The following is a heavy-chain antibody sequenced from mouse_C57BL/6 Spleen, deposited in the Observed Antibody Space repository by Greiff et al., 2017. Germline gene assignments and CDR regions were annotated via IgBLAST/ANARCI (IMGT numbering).Heavy chain of an antibody. J-gene: IGHJ4*01. V-gene: IGHV1-61*01. CDR1: GYTFTSYW. CDR3: ARRYGNYNYAMDY. D-gene: IGHD2-10*02. CDR2: IYPSDSET. Sequence: VKLKQPGAELVRPGSSVKLSCKASGYTFTSYWMDWVKQRPGQGLEWIGNIYPSDSETHYNQKFKDKATLTVDKSSSTAYMQLSSLTSEDSAVYYCARRYGNYNYAMDYWGQGTSVTVSS.